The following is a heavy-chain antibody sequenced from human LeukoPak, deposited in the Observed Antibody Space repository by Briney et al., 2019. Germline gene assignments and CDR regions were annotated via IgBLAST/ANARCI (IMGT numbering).Heavy chain of an antibody. V-gene: IGHV3-23*01. CDR2: ISGSGGST. Sequence: GGSLILSCAASGFTFSSYARSGFRQAPGKGLEWVSAISGSGGSTYYADFMKGRFTISRDNSKNTLYLQMNSLIAEDTAVYYCAKDLLTTPEDAFDIWGQGAMVTVSS. D-gene: IGHD4-11*01. J-gene: IGHJ3*02. CDR1: GFTFSSYA. CDR3: AKDLLTTPEDAFDI.